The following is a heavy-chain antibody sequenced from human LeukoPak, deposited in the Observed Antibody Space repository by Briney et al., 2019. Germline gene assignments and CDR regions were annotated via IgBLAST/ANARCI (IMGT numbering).Heavy chain of an antibody. CDR3: ARDYYDSSGYYYGGAFDI. CDR2: INPNSGGT. V-gene: IGHV1-2*02. CDR1: GYTFTGYY. D-gene: IGHD3-22*01. Sequence: AASVKVSCKASGYTFTGYYMHWVRQAPGQGLEWMGWINPNSGGTNYAQKFQGRVTMTRDTSISTAYMELSRLRSDDTAVYYCARDYYDSSGYYYGGAFDIWGQGTMVTVSS. J-gene: IGHJ3*02.